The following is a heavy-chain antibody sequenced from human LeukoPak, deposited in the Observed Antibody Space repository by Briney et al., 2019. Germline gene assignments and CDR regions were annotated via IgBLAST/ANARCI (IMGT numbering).Heavy chain of an antibody. CDR3: ARNSSNCSSTSCDAFDI. V-gene: IGHV3-66*02. CDR1: GFTVSSNY. J-gene: IGHJ3*02. D-gene: IGHD2-2*01. CDR2: IYSGGGT. Sequence: GGSLRLSCAASGFTVSSNYMSWVRQAPGKGLEWVSDIYSGGGTYYADSVKGRFTISRDNSKNTLYLQMNSLRAEDTAVYYCARNSSNCSSTSCDAFDIWGQGTMVTVSS.